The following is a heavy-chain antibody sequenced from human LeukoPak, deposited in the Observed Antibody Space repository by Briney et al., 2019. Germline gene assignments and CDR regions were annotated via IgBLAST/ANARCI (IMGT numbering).Heavy chain of an antibody. D-gene: IGHD2-15*01. CDR3: ASTYCSGGSCPYYYYYLMDV. CDR2: IYYSVST. V-gene: IGHV4-59*08. J-gene: IGHJ6*03. Sequence: SETLSLTCTVSGGSISSYYWSWLRQPPGKGLEWIGYIYYSVSTNYNPSLKSRVTISVDTSKNQFSLKLGSVTAADTAVYYCASTYCSGGSCPYYYYYLMDVWGKGTTVTVSS. CDR1: GGSISSYY.